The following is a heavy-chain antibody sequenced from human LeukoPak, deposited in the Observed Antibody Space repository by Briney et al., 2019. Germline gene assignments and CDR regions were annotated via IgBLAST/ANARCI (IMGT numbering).Heavy chain of an antibody. CDR2: IYTSGST. Sequence: SETLSLTCTVSGGSISSYYWSWIRQPAGKGLEWIGRIYTSGSTNYNPSLKSRVTMSVDTSKNRFSLKLSSVTAADTAVYYCARRSRITMVRGDDALDIWGQGTMVTVSS. CDR1: GGSISSYY. D-gene: IGHD3-10*01. J-gene: IGHJ3*02. CDR3: ARRSRITMVRGDDALDI. V-gene: IGHV4-4*07.